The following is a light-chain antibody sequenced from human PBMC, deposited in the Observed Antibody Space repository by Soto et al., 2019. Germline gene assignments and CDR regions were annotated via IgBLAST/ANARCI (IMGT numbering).Light chain of an antibody. CDR3: QSYDSRRRGV. J-gene: IGLJ2*01. Sequence: QSVLTQPPSVSGAPGQRVTISCTGSSSNIGAGYDVHWYQQLPGTAPKLLIYGNSNRPSGVPDRFSGSKSGTSASLAITGLRAEDEADYYGQSYDSRRRGVFGGGTKLTVL. CDR2: GNS. V-gene: IGLV1-40*01. CDR1: SSNIGAGYD.